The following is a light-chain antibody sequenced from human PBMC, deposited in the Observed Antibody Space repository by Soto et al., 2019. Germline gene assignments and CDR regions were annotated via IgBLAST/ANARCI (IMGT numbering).Light chain of an antibody. CDR1: NSNIGSNP. V-gene: IGLV1-47*01. Sequence: QPVLTQPPSASGTPGQRVTISCSGSNSNIGSNPVYWYQQLPGTAPKLVIHTNDQRPSGVPDRFSGSKSGTSATLAISGLRSEDEADYYCAAWDDSLRGVLFGGGTQLTVL. CDR3: AAWDDSLRGVL. J-gene: IGLJ2*01. CDR2: TND.